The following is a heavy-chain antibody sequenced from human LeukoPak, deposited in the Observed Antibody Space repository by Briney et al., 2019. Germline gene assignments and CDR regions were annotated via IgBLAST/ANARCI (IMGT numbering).Heavy chain of an antibody. V-gene: IGHV4-59*01. J-gene: IGHJ4*02. D-gene: IGHD5-12*01. CDR1: GGSITGYY. Sequence: PSETLSLTCIVSGGSITGYYWSWIRQSPGKGLEWIGDIYYSGSTNYNPSLKSRVTISVDTSKKQFSLKLTSVTAEDTAIYYCARGTGYISRWLDYWGQGILVTVSS. CDR3: ARGTGYISRWLDY. CDR2: IYYSGST.